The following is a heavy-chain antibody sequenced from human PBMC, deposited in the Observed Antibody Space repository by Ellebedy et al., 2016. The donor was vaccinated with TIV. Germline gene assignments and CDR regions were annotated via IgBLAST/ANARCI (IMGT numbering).Heavy chain of an antibody. V-gene: IGHV3-21*06. Sequence: GGSLRLXCAASGFTFSISGMTWVRQRPGKGLEWVATVSRGREAYYADPLKGRFFISRDNDLNSVFLQLNNLRVEDTAVYYCSRDGREWSRDCWGQGTLVTVSS. CDR2: VSRGREA. J-gene: IGHJ4*02. D-gene: IGHD3-3*01. CDR3: SRDGREWSRDC. CDR1: GFTFSISG.